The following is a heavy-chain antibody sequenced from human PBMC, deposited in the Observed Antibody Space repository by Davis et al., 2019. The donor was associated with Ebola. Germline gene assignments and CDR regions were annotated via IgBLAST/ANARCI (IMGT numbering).Heavy chain of an antibody. V-gene: IGHV4-31*11. Sequence: MPSETLSLTCAVSGGSISSGGYYWSWIRQHPGKGLEWIGYIYYSGSTYYNPSLKSRVTISVDTSKNQFSLKLSSVTAADTAVYYCARVTGDFYYYGMDVWGQGTTVTVSS. CDR3: ARVTGDFYYYGMDV. CDR1: GGSISSGGYY. CDR2: IYYSGST. D-gene: IGHD3-16*01. J-gene: IGHJ6*02.